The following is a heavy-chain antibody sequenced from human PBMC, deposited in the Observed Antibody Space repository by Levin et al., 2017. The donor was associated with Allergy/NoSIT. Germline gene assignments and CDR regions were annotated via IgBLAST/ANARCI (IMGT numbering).Heavy chain of an antibody. CDR2: IKQDGSEK. Sequence: GASVKVSCAASGFTFSSYWMSWVRQAPGKGLEWVANIKQDGSEKYYVDSVKGRFTISRDNAKNSLYLQMNSLRAEDTAVYYCARDSPRGSTSLYEYFQHWGQGTLVTVSS. CDR1: GFTFSSYW. J-gene: IGHJ1*01. D-gene: IGHD2-2*01. V-gene: IGHV3-7*04. CDR3: ARDSPRGSTSLYEYFQH.